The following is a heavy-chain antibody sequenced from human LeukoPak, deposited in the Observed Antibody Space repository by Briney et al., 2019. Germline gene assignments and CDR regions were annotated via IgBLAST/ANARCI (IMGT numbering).Heavy chain of an antibody. V-gene: IGHV7-4-1*02. D-gene: IGHD4-11*01. CDR3: ARDYRAFDY. CDR2: INTNTGIP. Sequence: ASVKVSCKASGYTFTSYAMNWMRQAPGQGLEWMGWINTNTGIPTYAQGFTGRFVFSLDTSVSTAYLQISSLKAEDTAVYYCARDYRAFDYWGQGTLVTVSS. CDR1: GYTFTSYA. J-gene: IGHJ4*02.